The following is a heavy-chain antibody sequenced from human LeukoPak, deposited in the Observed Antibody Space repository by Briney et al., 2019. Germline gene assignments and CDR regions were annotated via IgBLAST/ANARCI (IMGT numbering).Heavy chain of an antibody. J-gene: IGHJ4*02. CDR3: ARDTQLGPNPFDY. V-gene: IGHV1-69*04. Sequence: SVKVSCKASGGTFSSYAISWVRQAPGQGLEWMGRIIPILGIANYAQKFQGRVTITADKSTSTAYMELSSLRSEDTAVYYCARDTQLGPNPFDYWGQGTLVTVSS. CDR2: IIPILGIA. D-gene: IGHD2-2*01. CDR1: GGTFSSYA.